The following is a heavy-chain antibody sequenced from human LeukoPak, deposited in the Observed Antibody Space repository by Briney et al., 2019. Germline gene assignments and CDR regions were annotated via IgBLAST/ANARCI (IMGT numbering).Heavy chain of an antibody. D-gene: IGHD6-6*01. Sequence: GGSLRLSCAASGFTFTDSWMHWVRQAPGKGLVWVSRMNSDGSSTSYADSVKGRFTVSRDNAKNTLYLQMNSLRAEDTAVYYCARGGRYSSSSFDYWGQGTLVTVSS. CDR2: MNSDGSST. CDR1: GFTFTDSW. V-gene: IGHV3-74*01. CDR3: ARGGRYSSSSFDY. J-gene: IGHJ4*02.